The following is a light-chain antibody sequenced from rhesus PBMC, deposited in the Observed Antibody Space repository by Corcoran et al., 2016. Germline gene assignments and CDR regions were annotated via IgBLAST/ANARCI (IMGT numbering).Light chain of an antibody. CDR3: QQYNESPYS. CDR1: QDIHTS. CDR2: SAS. V-gene: IGKV1-66*01. Sequence: DIQMTQFPSSLSASVGDRVTITCRASQDIHTSLSWYQQKPGKAPKPLIYSASSLETGVPSRFSGRKSGADYSRTISSLQPEDIATYYGQQYNESPYSFGQGTKVEIK. J-gene: IGKJ2*01.